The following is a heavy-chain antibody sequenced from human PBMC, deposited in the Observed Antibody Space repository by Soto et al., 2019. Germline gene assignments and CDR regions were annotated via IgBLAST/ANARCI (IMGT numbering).Heavy chain of an antibody. CDR1: GFTVSSNY. J-gene: IGHJ6*03. V-gene: IGHV3-66*01. CDR3: ARDYCSGGSCYEPYYYYYYMDV. D-gene: IGHD2-15*01. CDR2: IYSGGST. Sequence: GGSLRLSCAASGFTVSSNYMSWVRQAPGKGLEWVSVIYSGGSTYYADSGKGRFTISRDNSKNTLYLQMNSLRAEDTAVYYCARDYCSGGSCYEPYYYYYYMDVWGKGTTVTVSS.